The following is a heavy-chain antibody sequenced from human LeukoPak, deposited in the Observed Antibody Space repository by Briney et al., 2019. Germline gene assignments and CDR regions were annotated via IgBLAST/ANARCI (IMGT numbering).Heavy chain of an antibody. CDR2: ISTSSSYI. D-gene: IGHD2-15*01. J-gene: IGHJ4*02. V-gene: IGHV3-21*06. CDR3: ARDYERDCGGGSCYHIDY. CDR1: GFTFSSYS. Sequence: GESLRLSCAASGFTFSSYSMNWVRQAPGKGLEWVSSISTSSSYIYYADSVKGRVTISRDNAKNSLYLQMNSLRAEDTAVYYCARDYERDCGGGSCYHIDYWGQGALVTVSS.